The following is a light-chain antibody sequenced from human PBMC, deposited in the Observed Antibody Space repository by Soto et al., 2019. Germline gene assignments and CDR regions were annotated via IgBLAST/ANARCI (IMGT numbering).Light chain of an antibody. CDR1: QSLVYSDGDTY. J-gene: IGKJ1*01. CDR3: MQGTHWPRT. V-gene: IGKV2-30*01. Sequence: DVVITQSPLSLPVTLGQPASISCRSSQSLVYSDGDTYLNWVQQRPGQSPWRLIYKVSNRDSGVPDRFSGSGSGTDFTLNISRVEAEDGGVYYCMQGTHWPRTFGQGTKVEIK. CDR2: KVS.